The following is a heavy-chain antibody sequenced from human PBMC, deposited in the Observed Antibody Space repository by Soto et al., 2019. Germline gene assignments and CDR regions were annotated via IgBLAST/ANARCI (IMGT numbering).Heavy chain of an antibody. V-gene: IGHV4-39*01. Sequence: QLQLQESGPGLVKPSETLSLTCTVSGGSISDDTYYWGWIRQPPGKGLEWIGSIYYSGTSSYNPSLKSRVPMSVDTSKKQLSLRMTSVTAADTAVYYCARLHSPNGVPLDPWGQGTLVIVSS. CDR2: IYYSGTS. D-gene: IGHD1-26*01. J-gene: IGHJ5*02. CDR3: ARLHSPNGVPLDP. CDR1: GGSISDDTYY.